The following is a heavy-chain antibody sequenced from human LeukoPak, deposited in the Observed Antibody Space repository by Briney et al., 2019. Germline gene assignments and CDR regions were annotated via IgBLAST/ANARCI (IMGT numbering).Heavy chain of an antibody. CDR3: ARGGSSRYDPFDY. J-gene: IGHJ4*02. CDR1: GGSISNYY. D-gene: IGHD5-12*01. CDR2: IFYSGST. Sequence: SETLSLTCTVSGGSISNYYRSWVRQPPGKGLEWSGYIFYSGSTNYNPSLKSRVTISVDPSRNQFYVKMSSVTAADTAVHYCARGGSSRYDPFDYWGQGTLVTVSS. V-gene: IGHV4-59*01.